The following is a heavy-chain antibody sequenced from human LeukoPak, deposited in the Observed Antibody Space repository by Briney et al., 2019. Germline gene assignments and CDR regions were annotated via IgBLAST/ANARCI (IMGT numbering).Heavy chain of an antibody. J-gene: IGHJ5*02. CDR2: ISGSGGST. V-gene: IGHV3-23*01. CDR1: GFTFSSYS. D-gene: IGHD3-10*01. CDR3: ASIWFGEYTCNP. Sequence: TGGSLRLSCAASGFTFSSYSMNWARESTGKGVEGVSAISGSGGSTYYADSVKGRFTISRDNSKNTLYLQMNSLRAEDTAVYYCASIWFGEYTCNPWGQGTLVTVSS.